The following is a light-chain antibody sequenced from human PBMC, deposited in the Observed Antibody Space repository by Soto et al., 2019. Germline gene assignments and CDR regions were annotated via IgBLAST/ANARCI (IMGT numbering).Light chain of an antibody. Sequence: DIVMTQSPLSLPVTLGQPASISCRSSQSLVHSDGNTYLNWFQQRPGQSPRRLIYNVSNRDSGVPDRFSGSGSGTDFTLKISRVEAEDVGVYYCMQGTHWLTFGGGTKVEIK. J-gene: IGKJ4*01. CDR2: NVS. CDR1: QSLVHSDGNTY. V-gene: IGKV2-30*02. CDR3: MQGTHWLT.